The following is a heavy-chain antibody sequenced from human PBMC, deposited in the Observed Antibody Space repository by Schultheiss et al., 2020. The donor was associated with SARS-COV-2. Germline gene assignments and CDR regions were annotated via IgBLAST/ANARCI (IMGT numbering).Heavy chain of an antibody. CDR2: ISGSGGST. Sequence: GESLKISCTASGFTVSRKDISWVRQTPGKGLEWVSTISGSGGSTYYADSVKGRFTISRDNAKNSLYLQMNSLRAEDTALYYCARDLDITGHNRGVKQNDHWGQGTLVTVSS. D-gene: IGHD1-20*01. J-gene: IGHJ4*02. V-gene: IGHV3-21*01. CDR3: ARDLDITGHNRGVKQNDH. CDR1: GFTVSRKD.